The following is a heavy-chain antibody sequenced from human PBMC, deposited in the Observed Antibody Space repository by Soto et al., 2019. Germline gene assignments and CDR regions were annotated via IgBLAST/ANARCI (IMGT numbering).Heavy chain of an antibody. J-gene: IGHJ4*02. Sequence: GGSLRLSCAASGFTFSSYAMKWVRQAPGKGLEWVSLIGESGTPTYYADSVKGRFTISRDNSKNSLYLEMNSLRDEDTAVYYCARFYTSGYYFDYWGQGTVVTVSS. CDR3: ARFYTSGYYFDY. D-gene: IGHD3-22*01. V-gene: IGHV3-23*01. CDR1: GFTFSSYA. CDR2: IGESGTPT.